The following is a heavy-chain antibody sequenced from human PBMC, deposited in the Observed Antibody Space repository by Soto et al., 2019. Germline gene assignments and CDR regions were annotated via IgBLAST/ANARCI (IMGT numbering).Heavy chain of an antibody. V-gene: IGHV3-21*01. J-gene: IGHJ3*02. Sequence: LSLTCAASGFTFSSYSMNWVRQAPGKGLEWVSSISSSSSYIYYADSVKGRFTISRDNAKNSLYLQMNSLRAEDTAVYYCARDLDYGDYVGAFDIWGQGTMVTVSS. CDR3: ARDLDYGDYVGAFDI. CDR1: GFTFSSYS. CDR2: ISSSSSYI. D-gene: IGHD4-17*01.